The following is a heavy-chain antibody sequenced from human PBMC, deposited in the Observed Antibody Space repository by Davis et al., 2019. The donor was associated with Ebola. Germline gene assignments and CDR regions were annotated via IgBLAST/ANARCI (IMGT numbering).Heavy chain of an antibody. Sequence: GESLKTPCAVSGFPFSSFAMSWVRQVPGKGLERVSAISGSGGSTYYAESVRGRFTISSDNSKNTLQLHMNSLRAEDTAIYFCAKELVSGWYIKNYNYNYGMDVWGQGTTVTVSS. V-gene: IGHV3-23*01. J-gene: IGHJ6*02. CDR1: GFPFSSFA. CDR3: AKELVSGWYIKNYNYNYGMDV. CDR2: ISGSGGST. D-gene: IGHD6-19*01.